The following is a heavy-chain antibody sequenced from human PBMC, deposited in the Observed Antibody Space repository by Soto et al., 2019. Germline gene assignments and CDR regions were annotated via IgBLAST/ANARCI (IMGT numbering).Heavy chain of an antibody. V-gene: IGHV4-31*03. D-gene: IGHD3-10*01. J-gene: IGHJ4*02. CDR3: ARLXRGYGSGTGFHDY. CDR1: GGSISSGGYY. CDR2: IYYSGST. Sequence: QVQLQESGPGLVKPSQTLSLTCTVSGGSISSGGYYWSWIRQHPGKGLEWIGYIYYSGSTYYNPSLKSRVTISVDTSKNQFSLKXSSVTAADTAVYYCARLXRGYGSGTGFHDYWGQGTLVTVSS.